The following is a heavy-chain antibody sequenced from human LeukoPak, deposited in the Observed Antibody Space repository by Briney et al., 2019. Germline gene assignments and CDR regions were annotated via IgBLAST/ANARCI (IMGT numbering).Heavy chain of an antibody. D-gene: IGHD2-2*01. Sequence: ASVKLSCTASGYTFTGYYMHWVRQAPGQGLEWVGLIKPNSGGTNYAQKFQGRVTMTRDTSISTAYMELSRLRSDDTAVYYCARDLVAARSVVPAASDYWGQGTLVTVSS. CDR3: ARDLVAARSVVPAASDY. CDR1: GYTFTGYY. J-gene: IGHJ4*02. CDR2: IKPNSGGT. V-gene: IGHV1-2*02.